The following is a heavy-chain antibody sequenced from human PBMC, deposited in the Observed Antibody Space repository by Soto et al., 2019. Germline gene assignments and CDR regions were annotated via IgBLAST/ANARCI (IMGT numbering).Heavy chain of an antibody. D-gene: IGHD2-21*01. CDR3: VRERSLSYYYGMDV. V-gene: IGHV3-48*03. Sequence: PGGSLRLACAASGFTFSGYEMNWVRQAPGKGVEGISYISGSGTTIYYADSVKGRFTMSRDNAKKSLYLRVNSLRAEDTTVYYCVRERSLSYYYGMDVSGQGTTVTVTS. J-gene: IGHJ6*02. CDR2: ISGSGTTI. CDR1: GFTFSGYE.